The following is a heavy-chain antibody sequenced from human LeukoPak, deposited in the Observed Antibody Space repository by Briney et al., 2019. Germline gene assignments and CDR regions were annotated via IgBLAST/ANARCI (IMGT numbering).Heavy chain of an antibody. V-gene: IGHV3-53*01. CDR2: IYSGGST. Sequence: GGSLRLSCAASGFTVSFNYMSWVRQAPGKGLEWISVIYSGGSTYCADSVKGRFTISGDDSKNTLYLQMNSLRAEDTAIYYCARAQWRTYSYYYMDVWGKGTTVTVSS. CDR3: ARAQWRTYSYYYMDV. D-gene: IGHD6-19*01. J-gene: IGHJ6*03. CDR1: GFTVSFNY.